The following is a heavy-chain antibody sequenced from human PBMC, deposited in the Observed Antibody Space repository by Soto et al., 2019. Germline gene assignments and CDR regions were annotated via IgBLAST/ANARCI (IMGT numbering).Heavy chain of an antibody. V-gene: IGHV4-31*03. J-gene: IGHJ4*02. CDR1: GGSISSGGYY. CDR3: ARDTRSYHSSGYSRFDY. D-gene: IGHD3-22*01. Sequence: KPSETLSLTCTVSGGSISSGGYYWSWIRQHPGKGLEWIGYIYYSGSTYYNPSLKSRVTVSVDTSKNQFSLKLSSVTAADTAVYYCARDTRSYHSSGYSRFDYWGQGTLATVSS. CDR2: IYYSGST.